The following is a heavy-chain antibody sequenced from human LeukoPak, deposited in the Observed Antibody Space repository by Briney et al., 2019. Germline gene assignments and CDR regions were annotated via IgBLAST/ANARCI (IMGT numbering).Heavy chain of an antibody. Sequence: GSSMTVSCTASGGTFSIYAISWVRQAPGQGLEWMGWISAYNGNTNYAQKLQGRVTMTTDTSTSTAYMELRSLRSDDTAVYYCARGGNDYVWGSFQLRYWGQGTLVTVSS. J-gene: IGHJ4*02. CDR3: ARGGNDYVWGSFQLRY. CDR1: GGTFSIYA. V-gene: IGHV1-18*01. D-gene: IGHD3-16*01. CDR2: ISAYNGNT.